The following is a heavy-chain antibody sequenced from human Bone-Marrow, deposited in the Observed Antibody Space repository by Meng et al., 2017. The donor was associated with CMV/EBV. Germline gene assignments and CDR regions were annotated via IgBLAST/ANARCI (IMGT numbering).Heavy chain of an antibody. D-gene: IGHD6-19*01. Sequence: SEALSLTCAVYGASFSGYYWSWIRQPPGKGLEWIGEINHSGSTNYNPSLKSRVTISVDTSKNQFSLKLSSVTAADTAVYYCARLRAVAGPYYYYYYGMDVWGQGTTVTVSS. CDR1: GASFSGYY. J-gene: IGHJ6*02. V-gene: IGHV4-34*01. CDR2: INHSGST. CDR3: ARLRAVAGPYYYYYYGMDV.